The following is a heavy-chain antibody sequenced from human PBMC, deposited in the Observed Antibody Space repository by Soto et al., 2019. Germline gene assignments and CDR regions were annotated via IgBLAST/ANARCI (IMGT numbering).Heavy chain of an antibody. CDR1: GFSLSTSGVG. Sequence: QITLKESGPTLVKPTQTLTLTCTFSGFSLSTSGVGVGWIRQPPGKALEWLALIYWDDDKRYSPSLKSRLTIXXDTSKNQVVLTMTTMDPVDTASYYCAHRSSAGWRNWGQGTLVTVSS. V-gene: IGHV2-5*02. CDR3: AHRSSAGWRN. CDR2: IYWDDDK. J-gene: IGHJ4*02. D-gene: IGHD6-13*01.